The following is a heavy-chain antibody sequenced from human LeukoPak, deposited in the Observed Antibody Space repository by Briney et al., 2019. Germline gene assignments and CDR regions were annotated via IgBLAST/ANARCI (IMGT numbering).Heavy chain of an antibody. J-gene: IGHJ4*02. CDR1: AGSTCSGGYY. D-gene: IGHD3-3*01. V-gene: IGHV4-31*03. CDR3: ARIEDYDFWSGYYTGGFDY. Sequence: PSETLSLTSFVSAGSTCSGGYYCRCIRQHPRKVLEWFGFIYYSGSTYYNPSLKSRVTISVDTSKKQFSLKLNSVTAADTAVYYCARIEDYDFWSGYYTGGFDYWGQGTLVTVSS. CDR2: IYYSGST.